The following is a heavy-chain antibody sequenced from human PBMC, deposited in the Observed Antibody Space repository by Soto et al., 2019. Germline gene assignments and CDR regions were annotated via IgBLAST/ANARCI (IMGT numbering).Heavy chain of an antibody. CDR1: GGSISSGGYY. D-gene: IGHD2-21*01. CDR3: ARATFAIPANAHWFDP. J-gene: IGHJ5*02. V-gene: IGHV4-31*03. Sequence: QVQLQESGPGLVKPSQTLSLTCTVSGGSISSGGYYWSWIRQHPGKGLEWIGYIYYSGSTYYNPSLKSRITISVDTSKNQFSLKLSSVTAADTSVYYCARATFAIPANAHWFDPCGQATLVTVSS. CDR2: IYYSGST.